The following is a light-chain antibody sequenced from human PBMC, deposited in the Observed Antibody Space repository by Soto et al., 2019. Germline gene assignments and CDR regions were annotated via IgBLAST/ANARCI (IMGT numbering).Light chain of an antibody. Sequence: DIQMTQSTDTLSASVGDSVAISCRASQSISHWLAWYQQKPGKAPKFLIYDASSLASGVPSRFRGRGSWTEFTLTISSLQPDDVATYYCQQSDSVLGTFGPGTKVDI. CDR3: QQSDSVLGT. CDR2: DAS. CDR1: QSISHW. V-gene: IGKV1-5*01. J-gene: IGKJ1*01.